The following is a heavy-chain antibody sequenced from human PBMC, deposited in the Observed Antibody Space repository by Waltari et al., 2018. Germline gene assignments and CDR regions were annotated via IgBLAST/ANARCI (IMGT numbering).Heavy chain of an antibody. CDR2: RDTSGTT. CDR3: ARSGYAGNNWFDP. V-gene: IGHV4-61*02. J-gene: IGHJ5*02. CDR1: GGSISGGSYY. D-gene: IGHD3-22*01. Sequence: QVQLQESGPGLVKPSQTLSLTCTVSGGSISGGSYYWSCLRQPAGKGLEGIGRRDTSGTTNYNPSLKSRVTISVDTSKNQFSLKLSSVTAADTAVYYCARSGYAGNNWFDPWGQGTLVTVSS.